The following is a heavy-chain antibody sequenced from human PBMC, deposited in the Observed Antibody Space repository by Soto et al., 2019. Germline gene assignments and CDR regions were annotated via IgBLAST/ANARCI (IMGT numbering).Heavy chain of an antibody. D-gene: IGHD3-10*01. CDR2: INPSGGST. V-gene: IGHV1-46*01. J-gene: IGHJ3*01. Sequence: QVQLVQSGAEVKKPGASVKVSCKASGYTFTSYYMHWVRQAPGQGLEWMGIINPSGGSTSYAQKCQGRVTMTRDRSTSTVYMRLSSLRSEDTAVYYCARGGVLLWFGESMGDAFDLWGQGTMVTVSS. CDR1: GYTFTSYY. CDR3: ARGGVLLWFGESMGDAFDL.